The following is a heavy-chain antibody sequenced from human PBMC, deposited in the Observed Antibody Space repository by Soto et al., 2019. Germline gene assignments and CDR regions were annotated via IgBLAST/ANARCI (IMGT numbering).Heavy chain of an antibody. CDR2: IYWNDDK. Sequence: QITLKESGPTLVNPTQTLTLTCTFSGFSLSTSGVGVGWIRQPPGKALEWLALIYWNDDKRYSPSLKSRLTITKDTSKHQVVLTMTNMDPVDTATYYCAHRQGYYYDSSGPEDAFDIWGQGTMVTVSS. J-gene: IGHJ3*02. D-gene: IGHD3-22*01. CDR3: AHRQGYYYDSSGPEDAFDI. CDR1: GFSLSTSGVG. V-gene: IGHV2-5*01.